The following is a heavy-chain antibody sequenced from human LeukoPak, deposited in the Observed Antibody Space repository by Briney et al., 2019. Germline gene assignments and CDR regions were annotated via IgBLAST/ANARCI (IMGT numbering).Heavy chain of an antibody. CDR1: GYTLTELS. CDR2: IIPIFGTA. CDR3: ARDTGPDNWFDP. Sequence: SVKVSCKVSGYTLTELSMHWVRQAPGKGLEWMGGIIPIFGTANYTQKFQGRVTITADKSTSTAYMELSSLRSEDTAVYYCARDTGPDNWFDPWGQGTLVTVSS. D-gene: IGHD2-8*02. V-gene: IGHV1-69*06. J-gene: IGHJ5*02.